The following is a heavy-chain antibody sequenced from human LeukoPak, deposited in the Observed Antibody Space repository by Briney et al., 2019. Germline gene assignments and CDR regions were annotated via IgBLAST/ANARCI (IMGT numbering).Heavy chain of an antibody. V-gene: IGHV3-7*02. D-gene: IGHD4-17*01. J-gene: IGHJ4*02. CDR2: IKQDGSEK. CDR1: GFTFSSYW. Sequence: GGSLRLSCAASGFTFSSYWMSWVRQAPGKGLEWVANIKQDGSEKYYVDSVKGRFTISRDNAKNSLYLQMNSLRAEDTAVYNCASHYGDYSFFDYWGQGTLVTVSS. CDR3: ASHYGDYSFFDY.